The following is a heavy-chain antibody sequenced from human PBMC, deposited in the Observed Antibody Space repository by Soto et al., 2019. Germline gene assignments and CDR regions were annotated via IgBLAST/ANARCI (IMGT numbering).Heavy chain of an antibody. J-gene: IGHJ4*02. D-gene: IGHD1-26*01. V-gene: IGHV1-69*01. CDR1: GGTFSSYS. CDR3: ARDGGRLSGGIDY. Sequence: QVQLVQSGAAVKKPGSSVKVSCKASGGTFSSYSIHWVRQAPGQGLEWMGALIPIFGTANYAQKFQGRVPITADESASRAYMELSSLRSEDTAVFYCARDGGRLSGGIDYWGQGRLVTVSS. CDR2: LIPIFGTA.